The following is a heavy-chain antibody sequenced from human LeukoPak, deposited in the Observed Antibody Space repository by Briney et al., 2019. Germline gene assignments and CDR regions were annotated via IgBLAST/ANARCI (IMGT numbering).Heavy chain of an antibody. CDR3: AKDRDSSSCP. Sequence: LPWGSLRLSCAASGFTFTSYAMSWVRQAPGKGLEWVSAISSSGGSTYYADSVKGRFTISRDNSKNTLYLQMNSLRAEDTAVYYCAKDRDSSSCPWGQGTLVTVSS. J-gene: IGHJ5*02. CDR1: GFTFTSYA. V-gene: IGHV3-23*01. CDR2: ISSSGGST. D-gene: IGHD6-13*01.